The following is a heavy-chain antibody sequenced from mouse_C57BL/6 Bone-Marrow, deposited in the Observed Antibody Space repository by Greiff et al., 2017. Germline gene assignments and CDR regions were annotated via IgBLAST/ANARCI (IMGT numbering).Heavy chain of an antibody. D-gene: IGHD1-3*01. V-gene: IGHV1-59*01. CDR2: IDPSHSYT. CDR3: AVYSEE. CDR1: GYTFTSYW. Sequence: QVQLKQPGAELVRPGTSVKLSCKASGYTFTSYWMHWVKQRPGQGLEWIGVIDPSHSYTNYNQKFKGKATLTVDTSSSTAYMQLSSLATEDYAGDRCAVYSEEWGQGTMVTVSA. J-gene: IGHJ3*02.